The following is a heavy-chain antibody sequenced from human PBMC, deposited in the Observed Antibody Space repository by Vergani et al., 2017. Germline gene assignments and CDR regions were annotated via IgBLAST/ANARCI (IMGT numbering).Heavy chain of an antibody. D-gene: IGHD3-10*01. CDR3: AREGGLLWFGEPTNYGMDV. CDR2: IIPIFGTA. V-gene: IGHV1-69*13. Sequence: QVQLVQSGAEVKKPGASVKVSCKASGYTFTSYGISWVRQAPGQGLEWMGGIIPIFGTANYAQKFQGRVTITADESTSTAYMELSSLRSEDTAVYYCAREGGLLWFGEPTNYGMDVWGQGP. CDR1: GYTFTSYG. J-gene: IGHJ6*02.